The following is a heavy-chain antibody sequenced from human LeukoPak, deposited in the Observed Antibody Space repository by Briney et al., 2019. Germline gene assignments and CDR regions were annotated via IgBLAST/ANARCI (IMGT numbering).Heavy chain of an antibody. CDR2: ISSSSSYI. V-gene: IGHV3-21*01. CDR1: GFTSSSYS. J-gene: IGHJ4*02. D-gene: IGHD6-13*01. Sequence: GGSLRLSCAASGFTSSSYSMNWVRQAPGKGLEWVSSISSSSSYIYYADTVKGRFTISRDNAKNSLYLQMNSLRAEDTAVYYCARFTGSWYSSDYWGQGTLVTVSS. CDR3: ARFTGSWYSSDY.